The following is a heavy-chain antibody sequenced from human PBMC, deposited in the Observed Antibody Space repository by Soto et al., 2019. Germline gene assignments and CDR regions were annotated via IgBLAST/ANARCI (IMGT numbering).Heavy chain of an antibody. J-gene: IGHJ4*02. Sequence: VQLLDSGGGLVQPGESLRLSCASSGFSFSSYAMIWVRQAPGMCLDWVQAISGSGGSIYYSDSVKGRFTISRDSSMNTLYRQMRSLRDDDTAVYYFEKDPLGSGKDLDYWGQGTLGTVSS. CDR3: EKDPLGSGKDLDY. V-gene: IGHV3-23*01. CDR2: ISGSGGSI. CDR1: GFSFSSYA. D-gene: IGHD3-3*01.